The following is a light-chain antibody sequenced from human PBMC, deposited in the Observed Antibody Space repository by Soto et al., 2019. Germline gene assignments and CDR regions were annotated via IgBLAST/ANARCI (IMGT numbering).Light chain of an antibody. J-gene: IGKJ1*01. CDR1: QNSSTC. CDR2: DAS. Sequence: DIQAPQSPPTLSAPVSHRVTITCWASQNSSTCSALYQQKPRKGPKLLVLDASTLRRGIASRFSGSGTGTEFTLIISGLQPDDAATYYCQQYTNTNTLWMFGQGTKVDIK. CDR3: QQYTNTNTLWM. V-gene: IGKV1-5*01.